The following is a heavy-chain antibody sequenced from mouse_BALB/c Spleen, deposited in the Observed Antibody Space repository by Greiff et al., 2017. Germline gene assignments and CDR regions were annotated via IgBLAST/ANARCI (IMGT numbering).Heavy chain of an antibody. CDR3: ARWGGRGSFAY. CDR1: GFSIKDYY. D-gene: IGHD1-1*02. V-gene: IGHV14-1*02. Sequence: EVMLVESGAELVRPGALVKLSCKASGFSIKDYYMHWVKQRPEQGLEWIGWIDPENGNTIYDPKFQGKASITADISSNTAYLQLSSLTSEDTAVYYCARWGGRGSFAYWGQGTLVTVSA. CDR2: IDPENGNT. J-gene: IGHJ3*01.